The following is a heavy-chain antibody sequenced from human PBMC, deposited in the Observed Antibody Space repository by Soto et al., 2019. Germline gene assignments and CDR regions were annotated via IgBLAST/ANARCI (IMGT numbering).Heavy chain of an antibody. CDR2: ISSSSSYI. CDR1: GFTFSSYS. V-gene: IGHV3-21*01. Sequence: PGGSLRLSCEASGFTFSSYSMNWVRQAPGKGLEWVSSISSSSSYIYYADSVKGRFTISRDNAKNSLYLQMNSLRAEGTAVYYCARGYPSGLIDYWGQGTLVTVSS. CDR3: ARGYPSGLIDY. J-gene: IGHJ4*02. D-gene: IGHD3-3*01.